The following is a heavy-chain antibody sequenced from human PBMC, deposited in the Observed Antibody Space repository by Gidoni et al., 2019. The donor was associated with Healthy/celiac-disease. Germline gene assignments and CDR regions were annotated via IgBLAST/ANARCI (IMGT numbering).Heavy chain of an antibody. Sequence: QVQLVESGGGVVQPGRSLRLSCAASGFTFSSYGMHWVRQAPGKGLGWVAVIWYDGSNKYYADSVKGRFTISRDNSKNTLYLQMNSLRAEDTAVYYCAREEKWELLDAFDIWGQGTMVTVSS. CDR3: AREEKWELLDAFDI. CDR2: IWYDGSNK. V-gene: IGHV3-33*01. CDR1: GFTFSSYG. J-gene: IGHJ3*02. D-gene: IGHD1-26*01.